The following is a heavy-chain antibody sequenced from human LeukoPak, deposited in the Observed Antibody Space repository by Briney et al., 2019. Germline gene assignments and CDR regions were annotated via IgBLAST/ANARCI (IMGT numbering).Heavy chain of an antibody. J-gene: IGHJ6*03. V-gene: IGHV4-59*01. CDR1: GGSISSYY. CDR3: AREPFNYMDV. CDR2: IYYSGST. Sequence: SETLSLTCTVSGGSISSYYWSWIRQPPGKGLEWIGYIYYSGSTNYNPSLKGRVTIPVDTSKNQFSLKLSSVTAADTAVYYCAREPFNYMDVWGKGTTVTVSS.